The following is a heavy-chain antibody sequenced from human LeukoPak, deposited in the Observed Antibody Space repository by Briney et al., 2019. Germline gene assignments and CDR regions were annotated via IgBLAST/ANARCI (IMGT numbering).Heavy chain of an antibody. J-gene: IGHJ4*02. CDR1: RFTFSSYA. D-gene: IGHD3-22*01. V-gene: IGHV3-23*01. CDR3: AKSAGDTMIVVVINRFDY. Sequence: GGSLRLSCAASRFTFSSYAMSWVRQAPGKGLEWVSAISGSGGSTYYADSVKGRFTISRDNSKNTLYLQMNSLRAEDTAVYYCAKSAGDTMIVVVINRFDYWGQGTLVTVSS. CDR2: ISGSGGST.